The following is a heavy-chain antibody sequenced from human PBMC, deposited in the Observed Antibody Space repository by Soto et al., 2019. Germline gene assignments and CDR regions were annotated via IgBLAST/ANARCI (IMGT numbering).Heavy chain of an antibody. V-gene: IGHV1-69*01. CDR2: IIPVFGTA. D-gene: IGHD3-22*01. J-gene: IGHJ6*02. CDR3: ARDWSLEDSSGYYQRGGDYGMDV. CDR1: GGTFSSYA. Sequence: QVQLVQSGAEVKKPGSSVKVSCKASGGTFSSYAIRWVRQAPGQGLEWMGGIIPVFGTANYAQKVQGRVAITADESTSAAYMKLGSLKSEDTDVYYCARDWSLEDSSGYYQRGGDYGMDVWGQGTTVTVSS.